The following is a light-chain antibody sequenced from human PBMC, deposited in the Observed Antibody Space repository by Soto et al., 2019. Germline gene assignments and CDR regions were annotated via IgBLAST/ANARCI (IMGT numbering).Light chain of an antibody. Sequence: EIVVTQSPGTLSLSPGERATLSCRASQSVSTSYLAWYLQKPCQAPRLLIYGESSRATGIPDSFSGSGSRTYFTLPISRPEPEAFAVYCCKQGGSSPPRTFGHGTRLEI. J-gene: IGKJ5*01. CDR2: GES. CDR3: KQGGSSPPRT. V-gene: IGKV3-20*01. CDR1: QSVSTSY.